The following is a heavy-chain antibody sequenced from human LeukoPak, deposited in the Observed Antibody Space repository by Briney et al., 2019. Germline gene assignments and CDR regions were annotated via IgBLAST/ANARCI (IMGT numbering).Heavy chain of an antibody. D-gene: IGHD3-22*01. CDR2: ISNSGTTI. J-gene: IGHJ5*02. V-gene: IGHV3-48*01. CDR1: GFTFSSYS. Sequence: GGSLRLSCAASGFTFSSYSMNWVRQAPGKGLEWVSYISNSGTTIYYADSVKGRFTISRDNAKNSLYLQMNSLRAEDTAVYYCARRDCDSIKCRGSNWFDPWGQGTLVSVSS. CDR3: ARRDCDSIKCRGSNWFDP.